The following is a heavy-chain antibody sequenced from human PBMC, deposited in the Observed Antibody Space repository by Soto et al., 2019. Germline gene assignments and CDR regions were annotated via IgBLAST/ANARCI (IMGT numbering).Heavy chain of an antibody. CDR3: ARGERVVANRVGMDV. V-gene: IGHV1-69*01. CDR1: GGTFGSNA. D-gene: IGHD2-15*01. J-gene: IGHJ6*02. Sequence: QVQLVQSGAEVRKPGSSVKVSCKASGGTFGSNAISWVRQAPGQGLEWMGGIIPEYGAANYAQKFEGRVTMTADGSTSTAYMEMTSLTSEDTAVYYCARGERVVANRVGMDVWGQGTTVTVSS. CDR2: IIPEYGAA.